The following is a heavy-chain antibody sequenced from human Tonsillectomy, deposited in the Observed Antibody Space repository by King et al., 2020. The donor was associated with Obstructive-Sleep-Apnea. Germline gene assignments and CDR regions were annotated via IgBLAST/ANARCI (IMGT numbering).Heavy chain of an antibody. D-gene: IGHD3-16*01. CDR2: ISYSGST. CDR1: GGSISSNY. Sequence: QLQLQESGPGLVKPSETLSLTCSVSGGSISSNYWYWFRQPPGKGLQWIGQISYSGSTKYSSSLRSRATMSLDTSKNQFSLNLSSVTAADTAIYYCAGVKLTSWRGIDFWGQGTLVTVSS. CDR3: AGVKLTSWRGIDF. V-gene: IGHV4-59*01. J-gene: IGHJ4*02.